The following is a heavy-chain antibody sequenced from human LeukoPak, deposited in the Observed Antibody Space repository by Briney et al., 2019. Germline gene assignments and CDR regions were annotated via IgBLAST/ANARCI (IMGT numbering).Heavy chain of an antibody. Sequence: KPSETLSLTCGVSGKSFTSYYWGWIRQTPGKGLEWIGEVNHSGYTNMNPSLKSRVTISVDTSKNQFSLMMTSVTAADTAVYFCARMTTGHDYWGQGTLVTVSS. CDR3: ARMTTGHDY. CDR1: GKSFTSYY. J-gene: IGHJ4*02. V-gene: IGHV4-34*01. D-gene: IGHD4-17*01. CDR2: VNHSGYT.